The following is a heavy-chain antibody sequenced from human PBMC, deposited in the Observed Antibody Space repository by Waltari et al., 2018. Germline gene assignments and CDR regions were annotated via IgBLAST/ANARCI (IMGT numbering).Heavy chain of an antibody. V-gene: IGHV3-53*01. Sequence: EVQLVESGGGLIQPGGSLRLAWAASGFTTNNNHLSWVRQAPGKGLEWVSVIYAGSGGTFYAESVKGRFTVSRDNSKNTLYLDLNSLTAEETAVYYCARAGLGSPLQWLQLLDSWGRGTLVTVSS. CDR2: IYAGSGGT. CDR1: GFTTNNNH. J-gene: IGHJ4*02. CDR3: ARAGLGSPLQWLQLLDS. D-gene: IGHD5-12*01.